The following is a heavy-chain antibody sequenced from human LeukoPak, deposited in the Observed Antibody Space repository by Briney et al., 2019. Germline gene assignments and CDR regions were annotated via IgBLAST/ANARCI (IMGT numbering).Heavy chain of an antibody. Sequence: GGSLRLSCAASGFTFDDYAMHWVRQAPGKSLEWVSGISWNSGSIGYADSVKGRFTISRDNAKNSLYLQMNSLRAEDTALYYCAKDQALRGWGQGTLVTVSS. CDR3: AKDQALRG. V-gene: IGHV3-9*01. J-gene: IGHJ4*02. CDR2: ISWNSGSI. D-gene: IGHD3-16*01. CDR1: GFTFDDYA.